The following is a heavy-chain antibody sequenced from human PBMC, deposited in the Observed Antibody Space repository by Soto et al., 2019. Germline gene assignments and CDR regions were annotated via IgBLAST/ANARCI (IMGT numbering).Heavy chain of an antibody. J-gene: IGHJ6*02. V-gene: IGHV3-30-3*01. Sequence: QVQLVESGGGVVQPGRSLRLSCAASGFTFSSYAMHWVRQAPGQGLEWVALISYDGSNKYYADSVKGRFTISRDNSKNXLYVQMNSLRPEDTAVYHCARDQGGTTLYYHGMDVWGQGTTVTVSS. CDR2: ISYDGSNK. CDR3: ARDQGGTTLYYHGMDV. CDR1: GFTFSSYA. D-gene: IGHD1-7*01.